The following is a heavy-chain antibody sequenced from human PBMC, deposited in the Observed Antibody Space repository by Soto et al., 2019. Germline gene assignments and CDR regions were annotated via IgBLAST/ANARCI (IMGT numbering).Heavy chain of an antibody. Sequence: QVQLVQSGAEVKKPGASVKVSCKASGYPFTSYGISWVRQAPGQGPEWMGWIRPYNGNTQSTQEFQGRVTMNPDTAKTTDYTDLRNLRHDDTAAYYSEKKGGITWYGGGHAYWGQGTLVTVAS. CDR2: IRPYNGNT. CDR3: EKKGGITWYGGGHAY. J-gene: IGHJ4*02. CDR1: GYPFTSYG. V-gene: IGHV1-18*04. D-gene: IGHD6-13*01.